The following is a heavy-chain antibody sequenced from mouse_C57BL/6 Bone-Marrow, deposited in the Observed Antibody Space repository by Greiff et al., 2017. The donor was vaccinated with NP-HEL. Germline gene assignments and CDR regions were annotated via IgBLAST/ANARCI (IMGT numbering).Heavy chain of an antibody. V-gene: IGHV3-6*01. CDR2: ISYDGSN. CDR3: ARDGYYVLYFDY. Sequence: EESGPGLVKPSQSLSLTCSVTGYSITSGYYWNWIRQFPGNKLEWMGYISYDGSNNYNPSLKNRISITRDTSKNQFFLKLNSVTTEDTATYYCARDGYYVLYFDYWGQGTTLTVSS. CDR1: GYSITSGYY. D-gene: IGHD2-3*01. J-gene: IGHJ2*01.